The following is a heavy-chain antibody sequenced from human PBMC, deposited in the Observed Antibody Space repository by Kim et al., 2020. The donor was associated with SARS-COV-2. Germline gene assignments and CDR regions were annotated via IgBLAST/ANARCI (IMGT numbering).Heavy chain of an antibody. D-gene: IGHD1-1*01. J-gene: IGHJ5*02. V-gene: IGHV4-39*02. CDR2: LSYSGRT. Sequence: SETLSLTCSVSGGSLSSSISYWVWIRQPPGKGLEWIGSLSYSGRTYYNASLESRVTISVDTSKTRFSLNLTSVTATDTAVYYCAAFYAYNYFDPWGQGTLVTVSS. CDR1: GGSLSSSISY. CDR3: AAFYAYNYFDP.